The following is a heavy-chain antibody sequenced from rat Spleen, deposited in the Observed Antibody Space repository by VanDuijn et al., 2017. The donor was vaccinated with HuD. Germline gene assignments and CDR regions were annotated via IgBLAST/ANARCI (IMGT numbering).Heavy chain of an antibody. J-gene: IGHJ3*01. CDR3: TRSYGGYTSNWFAY. V-gene: IGHV2-1*01. CDR1: GFSLTSYH. Sequence: QVQLKESGPGLVQPSQTLSLTCTVSGFSLTSYHVHWVRQPPGEGLEWMGGIWGDGSTKYNSAYKSRLSISRDTSKSQVFLKMSGLQTDDTAIYFCTRSYGGYTSNWFAYWGQGTLVTVSS. CDR2: IWGDGST. D-gene: IGHD1-11*01.